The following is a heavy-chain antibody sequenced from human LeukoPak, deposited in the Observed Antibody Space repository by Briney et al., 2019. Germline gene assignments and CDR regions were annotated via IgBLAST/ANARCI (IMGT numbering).Heavy chain of an antibody. CDR2: IYSSGST. Sequence: PSETLSPTCTVSGGSISGSYWSWIRQPAGKGLEWIGRIYSSGSTNYNPSLKSRVTMSVDTSKNQVSLKLNSVTAADTAVYYCARGFCSGGSCYLFDSWGQGTLVTVSS. V-gene: IGHV4-4*07. CDR1: GGSISGSY. CDR3: ARGFCSGGSCYLFDS. J-gene: IGHJ4*02. D-gene: IGHD2-15*01.